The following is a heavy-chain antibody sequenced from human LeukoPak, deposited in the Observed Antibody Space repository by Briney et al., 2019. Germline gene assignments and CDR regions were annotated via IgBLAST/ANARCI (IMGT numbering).Heavy chain of an antibody. J-gene: IGHJ4*02. V-gene: IGHV3-7*05. CDR1: GFTFSSHW. Sequence: GGSLRLSCAASGFTFSSHWVAWLRQAPEEGLELVANIKQDGSEIYYVDSVKGRFTISRYNAKNSLYLEMNSLRAEDTAVDFCARWRTSNWSEFDYWGQGTLVTVSS. D-gene: IGHD6-13*01. CDR3: ARWRTSNWSEFDY. CDR2: IKQDGSEI.